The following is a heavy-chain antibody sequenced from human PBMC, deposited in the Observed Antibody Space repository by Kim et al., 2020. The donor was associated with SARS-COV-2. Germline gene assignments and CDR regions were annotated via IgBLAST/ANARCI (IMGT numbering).Heavy chain of an antibody. Sequence: SETLSLTCAVSGGSISRSNWWTWLRQPPGKGLEWIGQIYHSGSTNYNTSLKSRVTISVDKSKNQFSLKLNSMTAADTAVYYCARAPEGAGTIDYWGRGTLVTVSS. D-gene: IGHD6-19*01. CDR3: ARAPEGAGTIDY. CDR1: GGSISRSNW. CDR2: IYHSGST. J-gene: IGHJ4*02. V-gene: IGHV4-4*02.